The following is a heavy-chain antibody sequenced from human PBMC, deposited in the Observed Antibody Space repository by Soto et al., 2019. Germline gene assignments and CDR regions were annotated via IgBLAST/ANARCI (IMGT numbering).Heavy chain of an antibody. CDR2: ISGSGDTA. CDR3: ASGSAPVSPYSGVGV. J-gene: IGHJ6*02. V-gene: IGHV3-23*01. CDR1: GFTFSTYA. Sequence: EVQLLESGGGLVQPGGSLKLSCAASGFTFSTYAISWVRQAPGKGLEWVSIISGSGDTAYYADSVKGRFTVSRDKSKGALDLQMNSLSAADSAVDYCASGSAPVSPYSGVGVWGRGSSVTVSS.